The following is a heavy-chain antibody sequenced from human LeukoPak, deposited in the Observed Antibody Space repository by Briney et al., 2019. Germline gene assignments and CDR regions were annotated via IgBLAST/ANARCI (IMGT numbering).Heavy chain of an antibody. D-gene: IGHD3-10*01. V-gene: IGHV4-34*01. J-gene: IGHJ4*02. CDR2: INHSGST. Sequence: KPSETLSLTCAVYGGSFSGYYWSWFRQPPGKGLEWIGEINHSGSTNYNPSLKSRVTISVDTSKNQFSLKLNSVTAADTAVFYCAANSADYNTLGSSYKVWGQGTLVTVSS. CDR1: GGSFSGYY. CDR3: AANSADYNTLGSSYKV.